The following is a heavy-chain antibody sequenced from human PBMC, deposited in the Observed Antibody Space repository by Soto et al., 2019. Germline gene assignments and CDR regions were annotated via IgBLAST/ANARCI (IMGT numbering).Heavy chain of an antibody. CDR2: ISGSGGST. Sequence: GGSLRLSCAVSGFTFSTYAMSWVRQAPGKGLEWVSAISGSGGSTYYTDSVKGRFTISRDNSKNTLYLQMNSLRAEDTAVYYCAVRKTGSFFDYWGQGTLVTVSS. D-gene: IGHD1-26*01. CDR3: AVRKTGSFFDY. CDR1: GFTFSTYA. V-gene: IGHV3-23*01. J-gene: IGHJ4*02.